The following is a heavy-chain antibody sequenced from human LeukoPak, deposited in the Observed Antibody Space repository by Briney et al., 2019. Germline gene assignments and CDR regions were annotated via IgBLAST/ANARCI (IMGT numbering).Heavy chain of an antibody. CDR3: ARGGRCSSTSCDRLGAFDI. J-gene: IGHJ3*02. Sequence: GASVKVSCKASGYTFTSYDINWVRQATGQGLEWMGWMNPNSGNTGYAQKFQGRVTMARNTSISTAYMELSSLRSEDTAVYYCARGGRCSSTSCDRLGAFDIWGQGTMVTVSS. V-gene: IGHV1-8*02. D-gene: IGHD2-2*01. CDR2: MNPNSGNT. CDR1: GYTFTSYD.